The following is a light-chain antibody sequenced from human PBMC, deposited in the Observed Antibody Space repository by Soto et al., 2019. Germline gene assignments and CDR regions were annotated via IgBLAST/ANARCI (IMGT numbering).Light chain of an antibody. CDR3: CSYAGSSTFYV. CDR1: SSDVGSYNL. CDR2: EDS. Sequence: QSVLTQPASVSGSPGQSITISCTGTSSDVGSYNLVSWNQQHPGKAPKLMIYEDSKRPSGVSNRFSGSKSGNTASLTISGLQAEDEADYYCCSYAGSSTFYVFGTGTKLTVL. V-gene: IGLV2-23*01. J-gene: IGLJ1*01.